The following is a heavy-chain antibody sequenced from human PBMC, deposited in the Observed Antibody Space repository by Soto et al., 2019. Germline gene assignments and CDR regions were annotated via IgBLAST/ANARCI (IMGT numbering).Heavy chain of an antibody. J-gene: IGHJ5*02. Sequence: LRLSCAESGFTFSSYGMHWVRQAPGKGLEWVAVIWYDGSNKYYADSVKGRFTISRDNSKNTLYLQMNSLRAEDTAVYYCARDPTYYDFWSGPTVPAWFDPWGQGTLVTVSS. D-gene: IGHD3-3*01. CDR2: IWYDGSNK. V-gene: IGHV3-33*01. CDR3: ARDPTYYDFWSGPTVPAWFDP. CDR1: GFTFSSYG.